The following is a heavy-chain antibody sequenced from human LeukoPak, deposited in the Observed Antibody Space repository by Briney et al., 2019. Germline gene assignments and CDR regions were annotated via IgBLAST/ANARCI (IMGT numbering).Heavy chain of an antibody. Sequence: GGSLRLSCVASEFNFFSYGMQWVRQAPGKGLVWVSRIFTDGSTTSYADSVKGRFTISRDNSKNTLYLQMNSLRAEDTAVYYCAKALGGNYYYYMDVWGKGTTVTVSS. CDR3: AKALGGNYYYYMDV. CDR1: EFNFFSYG. J-gene: IGHJ6*03. V-gene: IGHV3-74*01. CDR2: IFTDGSTT. D-gene: IGHD3-16*01.